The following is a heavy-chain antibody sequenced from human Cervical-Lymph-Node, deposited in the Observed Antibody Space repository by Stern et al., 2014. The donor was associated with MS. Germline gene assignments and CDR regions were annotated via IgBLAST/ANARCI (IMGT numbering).Heavy chain of an antibody. CDR2: ISHDGTVK. Sequence: VQLVESGGGVVQPGRSLRLSCAASGITFSNYGMHWVRQAPGKGLAWVAVISHDGTVKHYADSVKGLFTISRDNSKMYLQMNSPRAEDTAVYYCAKETGKAGSSYASYFDYWGQGTLVTVSS. V-gene: IGHV3-30*18. J-gene: IGHJ4*02. CDR1: GITFSNYG. CDR3: AKETGKAGSSYASYFDY. D-gene: IGHD5-18*01.